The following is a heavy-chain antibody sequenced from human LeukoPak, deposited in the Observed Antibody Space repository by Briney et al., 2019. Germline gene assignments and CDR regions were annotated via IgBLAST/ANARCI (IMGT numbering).Heavy chain of an antibody. CDR3: ARGGYDILTEDYYYYYGMDV. D-gene: IGHD3-9*01. CDR1: GGSFSGYY. J-gene: IGHJ6*02. Sequence: SETLSLTCAVYGGSFSGYYWSWIRQPPGKGLEWIGEINHGGSTNYNPSLKSRVTISVDTSKNQFSLKLSSVTAADTAVYYCARGGYDILTEDYYYYYGMDVWGQGTTVTVSS. CDR2: INHGGST. V-gene: IGHV4-34*01.